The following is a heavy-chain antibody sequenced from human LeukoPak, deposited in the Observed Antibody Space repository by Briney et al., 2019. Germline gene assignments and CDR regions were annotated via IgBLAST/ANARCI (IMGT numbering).Heavy chain of an antibody. Sequence: GGSLRLSCAASGFTFSGFWMSWVRQTPGKGLEWVANINQDGSEKYYVDSVKGRFTISRDNAKSSLYLQMNSLRAEDTAVYYCARDQVGPEDWGQGTLVTVSS. V-gene: IGHV3-7*01. CDR3: ARDQVGPED. D-gene: IGHD1-26*01. CDR1: GFTFSGFW. CDR2: INQDGSEK. J-gene: IGHJ4*02.